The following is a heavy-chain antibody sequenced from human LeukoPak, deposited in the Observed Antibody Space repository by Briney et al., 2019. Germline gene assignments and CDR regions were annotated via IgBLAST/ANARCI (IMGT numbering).Heavy chain of an antibody. CDR3: ASSRIVVVPAAMRKYFQH. J-gene: IGHJ1*01. Sequence: SVKVSCKASGYTFTSYGISWVRQAPGQGLEWMGGIIPIFGTANYAQKFQGRVTITADESTSTAYMELSSLRSEDTAVYYCASSRIVVVPAAMRKYFQHWGQGTLVTVSS. V-gene: IGHV1-69*13. D-gene: IGHD2-2*01. CDR2: IIPIFGTA. CDR1: GYTFTSYG.